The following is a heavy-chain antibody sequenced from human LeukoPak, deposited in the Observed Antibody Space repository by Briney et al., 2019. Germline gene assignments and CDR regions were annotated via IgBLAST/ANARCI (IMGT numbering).Heavy chain of an antibody. J-gene: IGHJ4*02. Sequence: GGSLRVSCAASGFNITTYYMNWVRQAPGKGLEWVSSLSRSSSYIYYADSVKGRFTISRDNAKNSLYLQMNSLRAEDTAVYYCARDRVAVAGTPIDFWGQGTLVTVSS. CDR3: ARDRVAVAGTPIDF. CDR1: GFNITTYY. CDR2: LSRSSSYI. V-gene: IGHV3-21*01. D-gene: IGHD6-19*01.